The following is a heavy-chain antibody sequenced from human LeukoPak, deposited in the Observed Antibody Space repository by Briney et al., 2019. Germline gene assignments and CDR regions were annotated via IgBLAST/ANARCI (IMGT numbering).Heavy chain of an antibody. J-gene: IGHJ4*02. V-gene: IGHV3-23*01. CDR3: AKGSYYDSSGSFYFDY. Sequence: GGSLRLSCAASGFTFSSYAMSWVRQAPGKGLEWVSAISGSGGSTYYADSVEGRFTISRDNSKNTLYLQMNSLGTEDTAAYYCAKGSYYDSSGSFYFDYWGQGTLVTVSS. D-gene: IGHD3-22*01. CDR1: GFTFSSYA. CDR2: ISGSGGST.